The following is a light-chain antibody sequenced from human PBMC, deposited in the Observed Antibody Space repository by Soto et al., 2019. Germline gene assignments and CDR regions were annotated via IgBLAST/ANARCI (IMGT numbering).Light chain of an antibody. CDR3: GTWNSSLSAYA. J-gene: IGLJ1*01. CDR1: SSNIGNNY. Sequence: QSVLTQPPSVSAAPGQKVTISCSGSSSNIGNNYVSWYQQLPGTAPKLLIYDNNKRPSGIPGRFSASKSGASATLGITGLQTGDEADYYCGTWNSSLSAYAFGPGTKLTVL. CDR2: DNN. V-gene: IGLV1-51*01.